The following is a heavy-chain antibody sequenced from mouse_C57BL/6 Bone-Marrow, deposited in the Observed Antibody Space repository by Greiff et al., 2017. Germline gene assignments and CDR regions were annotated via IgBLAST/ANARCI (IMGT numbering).Heavy chain of an antibody. V-gene: IGHV1-39*01. CDR2: INPNYGTT. CDR3: ARSEYYGSSYYFDY. Sequence: VQLKESGPELVKPGASVKISCKASGYSFTDYNMNWVKQSNGKGLEWIGVINPNYGTTSYNQKFKGKATLTVDQSSSTAYMQLNSLTSEDSAVYYCARSEYYGSSYYFDYWGQGTTLTVSS. D-gene: IGHD1-1*01. J-gene: IGHJ2*01. CDR1: GYSFTDYN.